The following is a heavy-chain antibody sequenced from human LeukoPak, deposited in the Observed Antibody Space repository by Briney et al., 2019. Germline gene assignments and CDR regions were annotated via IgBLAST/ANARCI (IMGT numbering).Heavy chain of an antibody. J-gene: IGHJ5*02. Sequence: SETLSLTCTVSGYSISSGYYWGWIRQPPGKGLEWIGSIYHSGSTYYNPSLKSRVTISVDTSKNQFSLKLSSVTAADTAVYYCARRAPLRITMVRGVIRANWFDPWGQGTLVTVSS. CDR3: ARRAPLRITMVRGVIRANWFDP. CDR1: GYSISSGYY. D-gene: IGHD3-10*01. V-gene: IGHV4-38-2*02. CDR2: IYHSGST.